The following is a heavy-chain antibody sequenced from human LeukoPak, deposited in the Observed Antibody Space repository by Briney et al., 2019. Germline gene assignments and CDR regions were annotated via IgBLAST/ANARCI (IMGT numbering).Heavy chain of an antibody. V-gene: IGHV4-61*02. J-gene: IGHJ4*02. CDR3: ASRGSGSSATFDY. D-gene: IGHD1-26*01. Sequence: SQTLSLTCTVSGGSIASNSYYWSWVRQPAGKGLEWIGRISTSGSTNYNPSLKSRVTISVDTSKNQFSLKLTSVTAADTAVYYCASRGSGSSATFDYWGQGTLVTVSS. CDR2: ISTSGST. CDR1: GGSIASNSYY.